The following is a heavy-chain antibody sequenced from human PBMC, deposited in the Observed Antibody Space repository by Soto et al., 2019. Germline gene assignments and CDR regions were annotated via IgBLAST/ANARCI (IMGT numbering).Heavy chain of an antibody. Sequence: ASVKVSCKASGYTFTSYYMHWVRQAPGQGLKWMGIINPSGGSTSYAQKFQGRVTMTRDTSTSTVYMELSSLRSEDTAVYYCARDQWLVLLDYYYYGMDVWGQGTTVTVSS. J-gene: IGHJ6*02. CDR3: ARDQWLVLLDYYYYGMDV. V-gene: IGHV1-46*01. CDR2: INPSGGST. CDR1: GYTFTSYY. D-gene: IGHD6-19*01.